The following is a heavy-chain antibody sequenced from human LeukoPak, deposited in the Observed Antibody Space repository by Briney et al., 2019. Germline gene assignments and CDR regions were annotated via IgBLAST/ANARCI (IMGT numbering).Heavy chain of an antibody. D-gene: IGHD4-23*01. CDR2: IKQDGSEK. Sequence: GGSLRLSCAASGFIFSSDWMNWVRQAPGKGLEWVANIKQDGSEKYYVASVNGRFTISRDNAKNSLYLQMNSLRADDTAVYYCARGLRWPDFGGQGTLVTVSS. CDR3: ARGLRWPDF. J-gene: IGHJ4*02. CDR1: GFIFSSDW. V-gene: IGHV3-7*03.